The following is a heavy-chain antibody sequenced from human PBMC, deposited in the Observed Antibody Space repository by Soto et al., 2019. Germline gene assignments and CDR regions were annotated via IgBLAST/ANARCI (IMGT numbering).Heavy chain of an antibody. CDR2: ISGSGGST. Sequence: GSLRLSCAASGFTFSSYAMSWVRQAPGKGLEWVSAISGSGGSTYYADSVKGRFTISRDNSKNTLYLQMNSLRAEDTAVYYCAKDTLVVVVPAAMIAPWGQGTLVTVSS. D-gene: IGHD2-2*01. V-gene: IGHV3-23*01. CDR3: AKDTLVVVVPAAMIAP. J-gene: IGHJ5*02. CDR1: GFTFSSYA.